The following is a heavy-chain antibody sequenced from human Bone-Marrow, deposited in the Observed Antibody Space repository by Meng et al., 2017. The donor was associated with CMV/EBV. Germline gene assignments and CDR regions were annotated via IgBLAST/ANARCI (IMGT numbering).Heavy chain of an antibody. CDR1: GFTFSSYG. CDR3: ARGLREYQLLSL. V-gene: IGHV3-30*02. D-gene: IGHD2-2*01. CDR2: IRYDGSNK. Sequence: GGSLRLSCAASGFTFSSYGMHWVRQAPGKGLEWVAFIRYDGSNKYYADSVKGRFTISRDNSKNSLYLQMNSLRAEDTAVYYCARGLREYQLLSLWGQGTLVTVSS. J-gene: IGHJ4*02.